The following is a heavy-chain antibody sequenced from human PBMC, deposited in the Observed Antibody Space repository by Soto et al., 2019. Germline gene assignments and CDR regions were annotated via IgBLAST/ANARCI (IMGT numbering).Heavy chain of an antibody. CDR3: AGAREYSSGCYNQPEAFDI. J-gene: IGHJ3*02. CDR1: DGSSSSYY. D-gene: IGHD6-19*01. Sequence: PSETLSLTCTVSDGSSSSYYWSWIRQPAGKVLEWIGRIYTSGSTNYNPSLKSRVTMSVDTSKNQFSLKLSSGTAADTAVYYCAGAREYSSGCYNQPEAFDIWGQGTMVTVSS. V-gene: IGHV4-4*07. CDR2: IYTSGST.